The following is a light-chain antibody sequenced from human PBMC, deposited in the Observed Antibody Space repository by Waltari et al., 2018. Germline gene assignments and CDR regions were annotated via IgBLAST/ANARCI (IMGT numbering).Light chain of an antibody. J-gene: IGKJ2*01. CDR2: DAS. CDR1: QDISNY. Sequence: IQMTQSPSSLSASVGDRVTITCQASQDISNYLNWYQQKPGKAPKLLLYDASNLETGGPSRFSRSGSATDFTSTISSRQPEEIATYYCQQYDNRPMYTFGQGTKLEIK. V-gene: IGKV1-33*01. CDR3: QQYDNRPMYT.